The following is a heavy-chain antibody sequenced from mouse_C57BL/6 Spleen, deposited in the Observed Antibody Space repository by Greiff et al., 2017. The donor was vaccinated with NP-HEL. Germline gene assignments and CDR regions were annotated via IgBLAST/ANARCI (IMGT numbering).Heavy chain of an antibody. CDR3: ARRANYYGSSSFDD. CDR1: GYAFSSYW. J-gene: IGHJ2*01. CDR2: IYPGDGDT. Sequence: VQLQQSGAELVKPGASVKISCKASGYAFSSYWMNWVKQRPGKGLEWIGQIYPGDGDTNYNGKFKGKATLTADKSSSTAYMQLSSLTSEDSAVYFSARRANYYGSSSFDDWGQGTTLTVSS. D-gene: IGHD1-1*01. V-gene: IGHV1-80*01.